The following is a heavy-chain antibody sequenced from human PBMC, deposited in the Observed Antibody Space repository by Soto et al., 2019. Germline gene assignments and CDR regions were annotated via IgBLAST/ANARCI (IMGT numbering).Heavy chain of an antibody. J-gene: IGHJ6*02. CDR2: INPNSGGT. V-gene: IGHV1-2*02. D-gene: IGHD4-4*01. Sequence: QVQLVQSGAEVKKPGAQVKVPCRAPEYTSTIYYLHWVRQPPEQGLEGMGWINPNSGGTNYAQKFQGRVTMTSDTSINTAYMEVSRLGSDDTAVYYCARDLMTTVPYYYYGMNVWGQGTTVTVSS. CDR3: ARDLMTTVPYYYYGMNV. CDR1: EYTSTIYY.